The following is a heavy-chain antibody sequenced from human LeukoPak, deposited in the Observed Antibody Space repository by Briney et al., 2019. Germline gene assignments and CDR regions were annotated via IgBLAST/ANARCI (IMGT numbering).Heavy chain of an antibody. D-gene: IGHD2-21*01. CDR3: ATILVVRSVDY. CDR1: GYTFIDYY. V-gene: IGHV1-69-2*01. Sequence: ATVKISCKVSGYTFIDYYMHWVQQAPGKGLEWMGPVDPEDGETIYAEKFQGRVTITADTSTDTAYMELSSLRSEDTAVYYCATILVVRSVDYWGQGTLVTVSS. J-gene: IGHJ4*02. CDR2: VDPEDGET.